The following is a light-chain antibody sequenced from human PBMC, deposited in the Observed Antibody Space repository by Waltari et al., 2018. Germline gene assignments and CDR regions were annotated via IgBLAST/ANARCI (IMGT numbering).Light chain of an antibody. Sequence: DIVMTQSPLSLHVTPGEPASISCRSSQSLLHSNGYNYLDWYLQKPGQSPQLLIYLGSNRASGVPDRFSGSGSGTDFTLKISRVEAEDVGIYYCMQPLQTPRTFGQGTKVEIK. J-gene: IGKJ1*01. CDR1: QSLLHSNGYNY. V-gene: IGKV2-28*01. CDR3: MQPLQTPRT. CDR2: LGS.